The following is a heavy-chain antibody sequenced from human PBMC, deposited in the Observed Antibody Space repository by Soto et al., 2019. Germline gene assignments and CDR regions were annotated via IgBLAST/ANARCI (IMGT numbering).Heavy chain of an antibody. V-gene: IGHV3-21*06. CDR3: AILLVWFGELLGPVDY. CDR2: ISSRSSYI. CDR1: GFTFSSYS. Sequence: PGGSLRLSCAASGFTFSSYSMNWVRQAPGKGLEWVSSISSRSSYIHYADSVKGRFTISRDNAKSSLYLQMNSLRAEDTVVYYCAILLVWFGELLGPVDYWGQGTLVTVSS. D-gene: IGHD3-10*01. J-gene: IGHJ4*02.